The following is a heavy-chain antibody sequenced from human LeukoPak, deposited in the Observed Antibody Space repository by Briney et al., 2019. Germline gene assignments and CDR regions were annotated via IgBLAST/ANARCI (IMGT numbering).Heavy chain of an antibody. J-gene: IGHJ4*02. Sequence: SETLSLTCTVSGGSISSSSYYWGWIRQPPGKGLEWIGSMYYSGSTYYNPSLKSRVTISVDTSKNQFSLKLSSVAAADTAVYYCARSRRRAAAGKGYWGQGTLVTVSS. CDR1: GGSISSSSYY. CDR2: MYYSGST. V-gene: IGHV4-39*07. D-gene: IGHD6-13*01. CDR3: ARSRRRAAAGKGY.